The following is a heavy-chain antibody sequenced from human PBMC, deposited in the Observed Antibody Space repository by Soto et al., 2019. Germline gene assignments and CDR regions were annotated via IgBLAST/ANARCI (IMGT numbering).Heavy chain of an antibody. CDR2: ISSSSSYI. CDR3: AREGGNSVFFDY. D-gene: IGHD4-4*01. J-gene: IGHJ4*02. Sequence: PGGSLRLSCAASGFTFSSYSMNWVRQAPGKGLEWVSSISSSSSYIYYADSVKGRFTISRDNDKNSLYLQMNSLRAEDTAVYYCAREGGNSVFFDYWGQGTLVTVSS. CDR1: GFTFSSYS. V-gene: IGHV3-21*01.